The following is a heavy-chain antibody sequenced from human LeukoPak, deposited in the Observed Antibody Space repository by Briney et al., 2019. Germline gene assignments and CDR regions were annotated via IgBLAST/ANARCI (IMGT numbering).Heavy chain of an antibody. D-gene: IGHD3-16*01. CDR2: IYTSGST. CDR3: ARGGRRYGRGGNYFDY. V-gene: IGHV4-4*07. Sequence: PSETLSLTCTVSGGSISSYYWSWIRQPAGKGLEWIGRIYTSGSTNYNPSLKSRVTMSVDTSKNQFSLKLSSVTAADTAVYYCARGGRRYGRGGNYFDYWGQGTLVTVSS. CDR1: GGSISSYY. J-gene: IGHJ4*02.